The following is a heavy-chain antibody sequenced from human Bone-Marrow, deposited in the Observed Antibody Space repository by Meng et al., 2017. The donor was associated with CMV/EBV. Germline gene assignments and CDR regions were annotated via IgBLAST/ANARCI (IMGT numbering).Heavy chain of an antibody. D-gene: IGHD4-23*01. CDR3: ARHGGDGGNSCSFDF. CDR2: IHNSANT. CDR1: ADSLSNTNYY. V-gene: IGHV4-39*01. Sequence: SETLSLTCTVSADSLSNTNYYWGWIRQPPGKGLEWIGSIHNSANTFRNPSLGSRITMSIDTSKNHFSLKLSSVTVADTAVYYCARHGGDGGNSCSFDFWGQGPLVTFYS. J-gene: IGHJ4*02.